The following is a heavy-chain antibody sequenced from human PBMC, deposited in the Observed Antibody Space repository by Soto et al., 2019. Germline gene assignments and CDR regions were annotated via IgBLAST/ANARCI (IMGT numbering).Heavy chain of an antibody. V-gene: IGHV4-59*08. CDR1: GGSISSYY. CDR3: ARHEGGYSSSWYAYYYYGMDV. CDR2: IYYSGST. Sequence: QVQLQESGPGLVKPSETLSLTCTVSGGSISSYYWSWIRQPPGKGLEWIGYIYYSGSTNYNPSLTCRVTISVDTSKNQFSLKLSSVTAADTAVYYCARHEGGYSSSWYAYYYYGMDVWGQGTTVTVSS. D-gene: IGHD6-13*01. J-gene: IGHJ6*02.